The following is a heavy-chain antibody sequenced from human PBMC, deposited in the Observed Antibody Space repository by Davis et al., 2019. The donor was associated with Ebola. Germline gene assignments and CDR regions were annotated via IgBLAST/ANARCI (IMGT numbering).Heavy chain of an antibody. CDR1: GGSISSSSYY. V-gene: IGHV4-39*07. Sequence: MPGGSLRLSCTVSGGSISSSSYYWGWIRQPPGKGLEWIGSIYYSGSTNYNPSLKSRVTISVDTSKNQFSLRVTSVTAADTAVYYCVRDLFPNKFDPWGQGTLVTVSS. D-gene: IGHD1/OR15-1a*01. CDR3: VRDLFPNKFDP. CDR2: IYYSGST. J-gene: IGHJ5*02.